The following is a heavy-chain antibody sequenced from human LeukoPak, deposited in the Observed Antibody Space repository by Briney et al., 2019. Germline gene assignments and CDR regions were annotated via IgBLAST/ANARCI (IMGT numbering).Heavy chain of an antibody. CDR3: ARLNNVNYDFWSGLQKYYYYYGMDV. J-gene: IGHJ6*02. CDR2: IYPGDSDT. CDR1: GYSFTSYW. Sequence: GESLKISCKGSGYSFTSYWIGWVRQMPGKGLEWMGIIYPGDSDTRYSPSFQGQVTISADKSISTAYLQWSSLKASDTAMYYYARLNNVNYDFWSGLQKYYYYYGMDVWGQGTTVTVSS. D-gene: IGHD3-3*01. V-gene: IGHV5-51*01.